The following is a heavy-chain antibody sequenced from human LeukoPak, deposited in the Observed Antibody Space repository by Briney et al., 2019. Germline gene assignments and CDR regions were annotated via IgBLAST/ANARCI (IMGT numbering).Heavy chain of an antibody. V-gene: IGHV4-61*02. CDR3: ARGDSSGHYYYYYGMDV. Sequence: SETLSLTCTVSGGSISSGSYYWSWIRQPAGKGLEWIGRIYTSGSTNYNPSLKSRVTISVDTSKNQFSLKLSSVTAADTAVYYCARGDSSGHYYYYYGMDVWGQGTTVTVSS. J-gene: IGHJ6*02. D-gene: IGHD6-19*01. CDR1: GGSISSGSYY. CDR2: IYTSGST.